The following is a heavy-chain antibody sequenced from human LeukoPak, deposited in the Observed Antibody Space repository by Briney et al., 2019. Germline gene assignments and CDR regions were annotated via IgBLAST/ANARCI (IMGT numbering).Heavy chain of an antibody. CDR1: GYNFPSHW. V-gene: IGHV5-51*01. CDR2: IYPGDSDV. CDR3: ARSSKTYYYGSGSGSWFDP. Sequence: HGESLKISCQTSGYNFPSHWIAWVRQIPGKGLEWVGIIYPGDSDVRYNPSFQGQVTISADKSFSTAYLQWSSLKASDTAMYYCARSSKTYYYGSGSGSWFDPWGQGTLVTVSS. D-gene: IGHD3-10*01. J-gene: IGHJ5*02.